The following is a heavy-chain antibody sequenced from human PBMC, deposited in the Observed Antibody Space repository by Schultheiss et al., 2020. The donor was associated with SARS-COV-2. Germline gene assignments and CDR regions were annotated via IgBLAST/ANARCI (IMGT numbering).Heavy chain of an antibody. CDR1: GFTFSDYY. Sequence: GGSLRLSCAASGFTFSDYYMSWIRQAPGKGLEWVSYISSSGSTIYYADSVKGRFTISRDNAKNSLYLQMNNLRPEDTAVYHCAKATGLAAAAYYYGGDVWGQGTTVTVSS. J-gene: IGHJ6*02. CDR2: ISSSGSTI. V-gene: IGHV3-11*04. D-gene: IGHD6-13*01. CDR3: AKATGLAAAAYYYGGDV.